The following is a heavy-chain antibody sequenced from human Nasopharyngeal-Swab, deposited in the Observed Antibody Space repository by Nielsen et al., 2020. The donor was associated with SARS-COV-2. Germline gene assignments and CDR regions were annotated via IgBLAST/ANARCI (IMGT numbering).Heavy chain of an antibody. J-gene: IGHJ6*03. CDR3: ARVSFRTSNIVMVPYYYMDV. CDR2: INHSGST. V-gene: IGHV4-34*13. Sequence: WIRQPPGKGLEWIGEINHSGSTNYNPSLKSRVTISVDTSKNQFSLKLSSVTAADTAVYYCARVSFRTSNIVMVPYYYMDVWGKGTTVTISS. D-gene: IGHD2-15*01.